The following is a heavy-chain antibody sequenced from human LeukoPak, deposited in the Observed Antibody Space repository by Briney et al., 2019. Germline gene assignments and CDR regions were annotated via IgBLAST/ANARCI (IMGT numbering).Heavy chain of an antibody. D-gene: IGHD3-10*01. CDR1: GFTFSSYA. V-gene: IGHV3-23*01. CDR2: ISGSGGST. J-gene: IGHJ3*02. Sequence: PGGSLRLSCAASGFTFSSYAMSWVRQAPGKGLEWVSAISGSGGSTYYADSVKGRFTISRKNSKNTLYLQMNSLRAEDTAVYYCAREYYYGSGTNPAEAFDIWGQGTMATVSS. CDR3: AREYYYGSGTNPAEAFDI.